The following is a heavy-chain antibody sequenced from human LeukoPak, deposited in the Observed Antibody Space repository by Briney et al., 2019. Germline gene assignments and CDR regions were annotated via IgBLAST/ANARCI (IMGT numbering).Heavy chain of an antibody. V-gene: IGHV3-30*02. CDR3: AKDLEIAAAGPYFDY. D-gene: IGHD6-13*01. CDR1: GFIFTNYG. Sequence: GGSLRLSCAASGFIFTNYGMHWVRQAPGKGLEWVAFIRYDGSNKYYADSVKGRFTISRDNSKNTLYLQMNSLRAEDTAVYYCAKDLEIAAAGPYFDYWGQGTLVTVSS. CDR2: IRYDGSNK. J-gene: IGHJ4*02.